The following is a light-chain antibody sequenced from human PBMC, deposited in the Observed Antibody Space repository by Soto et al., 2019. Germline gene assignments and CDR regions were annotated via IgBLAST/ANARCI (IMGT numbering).Light chain of an antibody. CDR1: QSVNSSY. Sequence: ETVLTQSPGTLSLSPGERATLSCRASQSVNSSYLAWYQQKPGQAPRLLIYGASSRATGIPDRFSGSGSGTDFTLTISRLEPEDFAVYYCQQYGSSSITFGQGTRLEIK. V-gene: IGKV3-20*01. CDR3: QQYGSSSIT. CDR2: GAS. J-gene: IGKJ5*01.